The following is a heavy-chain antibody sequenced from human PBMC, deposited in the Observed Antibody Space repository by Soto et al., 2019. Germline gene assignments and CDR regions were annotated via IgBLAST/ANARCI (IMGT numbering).Heavy chain of an antibody. CDR2: MYYSGSP. J-gene: IGHJ4*02. CDR1: GGSLNSGGYY. D-gene: IGHD4-17*01. CDR3: ARGNYGDPYYFEY. V-gene: IGHV4-31*11. Sequence: QVQLQESGPGLVKPSQTLSLTCAVSGGSLNSGGYYWSWIRQRPGKGLEWIGYMYYSGSPYYNPSLRSRLTMSVDTSKTHFSLKLSSVTAADTAVYYCARGNYGDPYYFEYWGQGILVTVSS.